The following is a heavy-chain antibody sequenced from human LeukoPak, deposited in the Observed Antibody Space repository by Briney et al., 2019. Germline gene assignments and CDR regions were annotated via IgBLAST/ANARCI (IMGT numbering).Heavy chain of an antibody. V-gene: IGHV3-13*01. CDR2: LGIGGDT. Sequence: GGSLRLSCAASGFTSRNYDMHWVRQAPGRGLEWVSALGIGGDTYYLDSVKGRFTISRENAQNSLYLRMNSLTDGDTAVYYCVRGGIRVSGIDAFDIWGQGTMVSVSS. D-gene: IGHD2-21*01. J-gene: IGHJ3*02. CDR1: GFTSRNYD. CDR3: VRGGIRVSGIDAFDI.